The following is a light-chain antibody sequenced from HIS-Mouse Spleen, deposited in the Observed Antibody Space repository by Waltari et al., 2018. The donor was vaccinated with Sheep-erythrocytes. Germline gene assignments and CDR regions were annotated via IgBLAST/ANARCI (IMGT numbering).Light chain of an antibody. CDR2: DVS. V-gene: IGLV2-11*01. J-gene: IGLJ1*01. CDR3: CSYAGSYNHV. CDR1: SSDVGGYNY. Sequence: QSALTQPRPVSGSPGQSVTLSCTGPSSDVGGYNYVSWYQQHPGKAPKLMIYDVSKRPSGVPDRFSGSKSGNTASLTISGLQAEDEADYYCCSYAGSYNHVFATGTKVTVL.